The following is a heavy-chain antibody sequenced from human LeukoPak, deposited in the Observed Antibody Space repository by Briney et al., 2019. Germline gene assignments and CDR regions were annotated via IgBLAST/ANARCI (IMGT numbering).Heavy chain of an antibody. V-gene: IGHV3-7*04. Sequence: GGSLRLSCAVSGFTFSGYWMSWVRQAPGKGLEWVANIKEDGSQKYYVDSVKGRFTISRDNAKNSLYLQMNSLRAEDTAVYFYARYGSSRRPLDYWGQGTLVTVSS. D-gene: IGHD6-13*01. CDR1: GFTFSGYW. CDR2: IKEDGSQK. CDR3: ARYGSSRRPLDY. J-gene: IGHJ4*02.